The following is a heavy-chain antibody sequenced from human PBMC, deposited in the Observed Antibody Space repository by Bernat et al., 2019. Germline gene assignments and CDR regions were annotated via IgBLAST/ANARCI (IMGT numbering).Heavy chain of an antibody. Sequence: QGELVQSGTEMKKLGASVRVSCKAPGFIFTSNGFAWVRQAPGQGLEWMGRVSAYNGDTQYAQKFQGRVLMTTDSSTTTAYMELKNLRSDDTAVYFCATTSVSLHWYFDLWGRGTLVTVSS. CDR1: GFIFTSNG. J-gene: IGHJ2*01. CDR3: ATTSVSLHWYFDL. V-gene: IGHV1-18*01. CDR2: VSAYNGDT.